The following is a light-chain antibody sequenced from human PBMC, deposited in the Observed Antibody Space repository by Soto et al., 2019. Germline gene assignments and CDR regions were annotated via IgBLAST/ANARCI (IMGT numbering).Light chain of an antibody. CDR2: DVT. V-gene: IGLV2-14*03. CDR1: SSDVGGYDH. Sequence: QSALTQPASVSGSPGQSITISCTGTSSDVGGYDHVSWYQQHPGKAPKLIIYDVTVRPSGISPRFSGSKSDNTASLAVSGLHPEDEADYYCSSYTNKDTLLFGGGTKVTV. J-gene: IGLJ3*02. CDR3: SSYTNKDTLL.